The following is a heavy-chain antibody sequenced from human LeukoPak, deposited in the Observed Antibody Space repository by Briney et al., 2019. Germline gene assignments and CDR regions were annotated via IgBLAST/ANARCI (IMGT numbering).Heavy chain of an antibody. CDR3: AKLTTS. CDR1: GFTFDDYD. Sequence: GGSLRLSCAASGFTFDDYDMHWVRQAPGKGLEWVSGITWNSHSIAYADSVKGRFTISRDNAKNSLYLQMNSLRAEDTALYYCAKLTTSWGQGTLVTVSS. V-gene: IGHV3-9*01. D-gene: IGHD4-11*01. CDR2: ITWNSHSI. J-gene: IGHJ4*02.